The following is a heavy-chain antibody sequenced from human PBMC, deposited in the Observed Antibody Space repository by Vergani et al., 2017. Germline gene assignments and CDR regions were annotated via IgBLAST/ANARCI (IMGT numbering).Heavy chain of an antibody. Sequence: EVQLLESGGGSAQPGESLRLSCVASGFTLRSYSMIWVRQAPGKGLEWVSSISSDSAYIYYADSLKGRFTISRDNAKNSLYLQMNSLRAEDTALYYCARDSYSSGWDFDIWGQGTMVTVSS. CDR3: ARDSYSSGWDFDI. CDR1: GFTLRSYS. J-gene: IGHJ3*02. CDR2: ISSDSAYI. D-gene: IGHD6-19*01. V-gene: IGHV3-21*01.